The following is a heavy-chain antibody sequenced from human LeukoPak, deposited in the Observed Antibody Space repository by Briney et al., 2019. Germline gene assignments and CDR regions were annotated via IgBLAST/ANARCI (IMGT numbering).Heavy chain of an antibody. Sequence: PSQTLSLTCTVSGVSISSGGYYWRWIRQHPGKGLEWIGHIYYSGSTYYNRSLKSRVTISVDTSKNQFSLKLSSVTAADTAVYYCARDTGVTTDVGAAFDIWGQGTMVTVSS. J-gene: IGHJ3*02. D-gene: IGHD4-17*01. CDR3: ARDTGVTTDVGAAFDI. CDR2: IYYSGST. V-gene: IGHV4-31*03. CDR1: GVSISSGGYY.